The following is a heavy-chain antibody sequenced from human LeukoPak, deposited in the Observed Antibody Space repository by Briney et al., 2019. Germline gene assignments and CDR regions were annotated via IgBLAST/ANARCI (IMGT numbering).Heavy chain of an antibody. D-gene: IGHD2-15*01. CDR2: IIPIFGTA. Sequence: WASVKVSCKASGGTYSSYAISWVRQAPGQGLGWMGGIIPIFGTANYAQKFQGRVTITADESTSTAYMELSSLRSEDTAVYYCARGYCSGGSCPMFYWGQGTLVTVSS. CDR1: GGTYSSYA. V-gene: IGHV1-69*13. J-gene: IGHJ4*02. CDR3: ARGYCSGGSCPMFY.